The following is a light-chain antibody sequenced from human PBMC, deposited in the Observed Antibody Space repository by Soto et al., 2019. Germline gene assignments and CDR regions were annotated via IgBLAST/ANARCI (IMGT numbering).Light chain of an antibody. V-gene: IGKV3-20*01. J-gene: IGKJ4*01. CDR3: QQYDAWPLN. Sequence: IVLTHSPGTLSLSPWERATLSCRASQSVSNNYLAWYQQKPGQAPRLLIYGASSRATGIPDRFSGSGSGTDFTLTISRLEPEDFAVYYCQQYDAWPLNFGGGTKVDIK. CDR2: GAS. CDR1: QSVSNNY.